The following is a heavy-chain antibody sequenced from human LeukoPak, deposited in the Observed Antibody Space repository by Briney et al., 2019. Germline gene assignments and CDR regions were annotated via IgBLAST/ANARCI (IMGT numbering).Heavy chain of an antibody. CDR3: AREEGGKLGIDYYFDY. Sequence: GGSLRLSCAASGFTFSSYWMHWVRQAPGKGLEWVSSISTSSIYIYYADSVKGRFTISRDNAKNSLYLQMNSQRAEDTAVYYCAREEGGKLGIDYYFDYWGQGTLVTVSS. CDR1: GFTFSSYW. CDR2: ISTSSIYI. D-gene: IGHD7-27*01. J-gene: IGHJ4*02. V-gene: IGHV3-21*01.